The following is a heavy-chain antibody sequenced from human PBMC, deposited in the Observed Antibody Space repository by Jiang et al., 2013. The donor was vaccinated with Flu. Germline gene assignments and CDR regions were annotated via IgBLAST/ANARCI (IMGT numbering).Heavy chain of an antibody. CDR2: TYFGSKWFT. D-gene: IGHD6-19*01. V-gene: IGHV6-1*01. CDR3: ARGSLAGEFDY. Sequence: QTLSLTCAISGDSVSSTNAVWNWIRHSPSRGLEWLGRTYFGSKWFTDYAVSVQSRTIINADTSKNQFSLQLHSVTPEDSAAYYCARGSLAGEFDYWGQGILVTVSS. CDR1: GDSVSSTNAV. J-gene: IGHJ4*02.